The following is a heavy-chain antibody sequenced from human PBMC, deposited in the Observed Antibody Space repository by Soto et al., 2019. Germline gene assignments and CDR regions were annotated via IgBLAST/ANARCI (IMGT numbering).Heavy chain of an antibody. J-gene: IGHJ4*02. CDR3: ARDYRDYYYDSSGLDY. CDR2: INAGNGNT. CDR1: GYTFTSYA. D-gene: IGHD3-22*01. Sequence: QVQLMQSGAEVKKPGASVKVSCKASGYTFTSYAMHWVRQAPGQRLEWMGWINAGNGNTKYSQKFQGRVTITRDTSASTAYMELSNLRSEDTAVYHCARDYRDYYYDSSGLDYWGQGTLVTVSS. V-gene: IGHV1-3*01.